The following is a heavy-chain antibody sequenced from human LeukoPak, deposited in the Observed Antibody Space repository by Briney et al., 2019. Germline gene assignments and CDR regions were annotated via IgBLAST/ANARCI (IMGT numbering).Heavy chain of an antibody. Sequence: GESLRLSCAASGFTFSAYWMTWVRQAPGKGLEWVANINEGGNVKFYADSVKGRFTISRDNAKNSLYLQMNSLRAEDTAVYYCAELGITMIGGVWGKGTTVTISS. CDR1: GFTFSAYW. CDR3: AELGITMIGGV. J-gene: IGHJ6*04. CDR2: INEGGNVK. D-gene: IGHD3-10*02. V-gene: IGHV3-7*01.